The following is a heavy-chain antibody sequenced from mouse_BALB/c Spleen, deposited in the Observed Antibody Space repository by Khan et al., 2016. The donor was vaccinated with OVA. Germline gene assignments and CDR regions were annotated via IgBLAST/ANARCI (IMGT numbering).Heavy chain of an antibody. V-gene: IGHV1S45*01. CDR1: GYTFSNYH. CDR3: ARTWGLQRNAWFSY. J-gene: IGHJ3*01. Sequence: EVELVEFGAELVRPGASVKISCKAFGYTFSNYHINWVQQRPGQGLDWIGYINPYNDYTNYKQKFKGKATLTVDKSYSTAYMELRSLTSEDSAVYYCARTWGLQRNAWFSYWGQGTLVTVSA. CDR2: INPYNDYT. D-gene: IGHD1-1*01.